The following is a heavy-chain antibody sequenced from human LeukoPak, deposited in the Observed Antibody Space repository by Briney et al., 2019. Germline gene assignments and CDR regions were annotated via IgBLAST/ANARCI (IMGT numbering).Heavy chain of an antibody. CDR2: ISSSSSYT. Sequence: GGSLRLPCAASGFTFSDYYMSWIRQAPGKGLEWVSYISSSSSYTNYADSVKGRFTISRDNAKNSLYLQMNSLRAEDTAVYYCAGYSSSWDNWFDPWGQGTLVTVSS. CDR3: AGYSSSWDNWFDP. D-gene: IGHD6-13*01. CDR1: GFTFSDYY. J-gene: IGHJ5*02. V-gene: IGHV3-11*06.